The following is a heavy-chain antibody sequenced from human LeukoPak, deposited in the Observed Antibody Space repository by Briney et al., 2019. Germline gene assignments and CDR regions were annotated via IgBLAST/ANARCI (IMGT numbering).Heavy chain of an antibody. CDR3: AKGFSSAVDYYYYAMDV. Sequence: EGSLRLSCAASGFTFSSYGMHWVRQAPGKGLEWVAVISFDGSNKYHADSVKGRFTISRDYSKSTLYLQMNNLRPEDTAVYYCAKGFSSAVDYYYYAMDVWGQGTTVTVSS. J-gene: IGHJ6*02. CDR2: ISFDGSNK. CDR1: GFTFSSYG. D-gene: IGHD1-26*01. V-gene: IGHV3-30*18.